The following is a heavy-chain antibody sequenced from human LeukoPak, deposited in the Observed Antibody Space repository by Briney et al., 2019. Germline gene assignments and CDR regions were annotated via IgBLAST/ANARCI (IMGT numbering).Heavy chain of an antibody. V-gene: IGHV1-69*04. J-gene: IGHJ5*02. CDR3: ARDGLWFGELFRPNWFDP. CDR2: IIPILGIA. CDR1: GGTFSSYA. Sequence: ASVKVSCKASGGTFSSYAISWVRQAPGQGLEWMGRIIPILGIANYAQKFQGRVTITADKSTSTAYMELSSLRSEDTAVYYCARDGLWFGELFRPNWFDPWGQGTLVTVSS. D-gene: IGHD3-10*01.